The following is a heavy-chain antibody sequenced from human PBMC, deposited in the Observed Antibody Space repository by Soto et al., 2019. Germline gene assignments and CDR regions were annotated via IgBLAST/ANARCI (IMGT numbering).Heavy chain of an antibody. CDR2: IIPIFGTA. J-gene: IGHJ4*02. Sequence: QVQLVQSGAEVKKPGSSVKVSCKASGGTFSSYAISWVRQAPGQGLEWMGGIIPIFGTANYAQKFQGRVTITADESTSTAYMELSSLRSEDTAVYYCAWLRYFDWLLNPYYFDYWGQGTLVTVSS. CDR3: AWLRYFDWLLNPYYFDY. V-gene: IGHV1-69*01. CDR1: GGTFSSYA. D-gene: IGHD3-9*01.